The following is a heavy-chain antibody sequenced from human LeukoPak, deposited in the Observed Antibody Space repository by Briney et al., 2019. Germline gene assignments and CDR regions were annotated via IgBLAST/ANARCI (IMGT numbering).Heavy chain of an antibody. CDR2: VYYSGST. CDR1: GGSISSYY. J-gene: IGHJ4*02. CDR3: ARSDGDYIQYFDY. Sequence: SETLSLTCTVSGGSISSYYGSWIRQPPGKGLEWIGYVYYSGSTNYNPSLKRRVTISVDTSKNQFSLKLSSVTAAYTAVYYCARSDGDYIQYFDYWGQGTLVTVSS. D-gene: IGHD4-17*01. V-gene: IGHV4-59*01.